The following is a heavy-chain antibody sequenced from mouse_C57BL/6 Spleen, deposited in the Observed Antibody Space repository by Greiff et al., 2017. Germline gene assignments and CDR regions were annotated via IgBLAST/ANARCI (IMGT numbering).Heavy chain of an antibody. D-gene: IGHD2-4*01. V-gene: IGHV5-6*01. CDR1: GFTFSSYG. Sequence: EVQVVESGGDLVKPGGSLKLSCAASGFTFSSYGMSWVRQTPDKRLEWVATISSCGSYTYYPDSVKGRFTISRDNAKNTLYLQMSSLKSEDTAMYYCARPDYDYDGVYFDVWGTGTTVTVSS. CDR2: ISSCGSYT. J-gene: IGHJ1*03. CDR3: ARPDYDYDGVYFDV.